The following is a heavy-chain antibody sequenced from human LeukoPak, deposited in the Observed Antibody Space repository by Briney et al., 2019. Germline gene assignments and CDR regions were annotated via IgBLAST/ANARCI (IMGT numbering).Heavy chain of an antibody. J-gene: IGHJ4*02. D-gene: IGHD3-10*01. CDR1: GFTFSSYS. Sequence: GGSLRLSCAASGFTFSSYSMNWVRQAPGKGLEWVSYISSSSSTIYYADSVKGRFTISRDNAKNSLYLQMNSLRAEDTAVYYCANRGVTGDFDYWGQGTLVTVSS. CDR2: ISSSSSTI. V-gene: IGHV3-48*01. CDR3: ANRGVTGDFDY.